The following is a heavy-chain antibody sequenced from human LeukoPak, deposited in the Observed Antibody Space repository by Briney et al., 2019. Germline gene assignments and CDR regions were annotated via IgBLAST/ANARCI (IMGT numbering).Heavy chain of an antibody. CDR1: GYTFTGYF. Sequence: ASVKVSCKASGYTFTGYFIHWVRQAPGQGLEWMGWINPNSGGTNYAQKFQGRVTMTRDTSISTAYMELSRLRSDDTAVYFCAREPGAEDFGGFDYWGQGTLVTVSS. CDR2: INPNSGGT. J-gene: IGHJ4*02. V-gene: IGHV1-2*02. CDR3: AREPGAEDFGGFDY. D-gene: IGHD2-15*01.